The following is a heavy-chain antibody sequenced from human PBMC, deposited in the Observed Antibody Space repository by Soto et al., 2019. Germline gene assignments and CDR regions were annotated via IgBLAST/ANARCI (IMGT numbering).Heavy chain of an antibody. CDR2: IYYSGST. Sequence: QLQLQESGPGLVKPSETLSLTCTVSGGSISSSSYYWGWIRQPPGKGLEWIGSIYYSGSTYYNPSLKSRVTISVDTSKNQFSLKLSSVTAADTAVYYCARTSRYGDYISRYFQHWGQGTLVTVSS. V-gene: IGHV4-39*01. CDR1: GGSISSSSYY. J-gene: IGHJ1*01. CDR3: ARTSRYGDYISRYFQH. D-gene: IGHD4-17*01.